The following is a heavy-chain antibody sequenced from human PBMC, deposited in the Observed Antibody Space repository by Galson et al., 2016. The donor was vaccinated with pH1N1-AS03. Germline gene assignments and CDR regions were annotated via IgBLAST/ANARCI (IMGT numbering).Heavy chain of an antibody. CDR2: ITSSGGSGPTI. V-gene: IGHV3-11*01. CDR3: ARGWYDIWTGYLVDPFDY. CDR1: GFTFSDYY. J-gene: IGHJ4*02. D-gene: IGHD3-9*01. Sequence: PRLSYAASGFTFSDYYMSWIRQAPGKGLEWISCITSSGGSGPTIYYADSVKGRFTISRDNAKNSLYLQMNSLRADDTAVYYCARGWYDIWTGYLVDPFDYWGQGALVTVSS.